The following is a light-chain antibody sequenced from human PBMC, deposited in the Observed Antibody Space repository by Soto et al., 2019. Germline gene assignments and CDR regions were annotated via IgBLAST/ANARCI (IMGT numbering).Light chain of an antibody. J-gene: IGKJ2*01. CDR2: KAS. Sequence: DVAMTQSPSTLPTSIGDRVTINCRASQNVSNWLAWYQQKPGKAPKLLIYKASRLESGVPSRFSASGSGTDFTLTINSLQSDDFATYFCQQYSKDSTFGQGTKLEIK. V-gene: IGKV1-5*03. CDR3: QQYSKDST. CDR1: QNVSNW.